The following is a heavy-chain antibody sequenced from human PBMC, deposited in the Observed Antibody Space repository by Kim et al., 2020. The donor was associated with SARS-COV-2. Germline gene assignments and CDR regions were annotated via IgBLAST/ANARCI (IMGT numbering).Heavy chain of an antibody. CDR2: IYYSGST. CDR1: GGSISSYY. J-gene: IGHJ5*02. D-gene: IGHD3-10*01. V-gene: IGHV4-59*01. CDR3: ARGGGFGPFWGWFDP. Sequence: SETLSLTCTVSGGSISSYYWSWIRQPPGKGLEWIGYIYYSGSTNYNPSLKSRVTISVETSKNQFSLKLSSVTAADTAVYYCARGGGFGPFWGWFDPWGQGTLVTVSS.